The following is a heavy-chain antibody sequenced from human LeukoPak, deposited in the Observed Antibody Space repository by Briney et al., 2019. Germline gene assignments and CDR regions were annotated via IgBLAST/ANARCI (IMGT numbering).Heavy chain of an antibody. Sequence: ASVKVSCKASGYTFTSYGISWVRQAPGQGLEWMGWISTYNGNTNYAQKLQGRVTMTTDTSTSTAYMKLRSLRSDDTAVYYCARIYLGVVGDFMDVWGKGTTVTISS. V-gene: IGHV1-18*01. CDR1: GYTFTSYG. D-gene: IGHD2-15*01. J-gene: IGHJ6*03. CDR3: ARIYLGVVGDFMDV. CDR2: ISTYNGNT.